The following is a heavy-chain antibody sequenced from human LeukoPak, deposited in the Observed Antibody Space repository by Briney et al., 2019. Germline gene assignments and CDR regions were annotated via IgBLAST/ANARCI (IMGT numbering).Heavy chain of an antibody. V-gene: IGHV1-2*02. CDR1: GYTFTDYY. J-gene: IGHJ6*02. D-gene: IGHD3-10*01. CDR3: ARFIYGSGSYPSPSYGMDV. CDR2: INPDSGYT. Sequence: VSVKVSCKTSGYTFTDYYIHWVRQAPGQGLEWMGWINPDSGYTNYAQKFQGRVTMTRDTSINTAYMELSSLRSEDTAVYYCARFIYGSGSYPSPSYGMDVWGQGTTVTVSS.